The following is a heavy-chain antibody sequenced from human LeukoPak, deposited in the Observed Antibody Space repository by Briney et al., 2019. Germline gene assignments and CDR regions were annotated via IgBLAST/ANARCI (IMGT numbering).Heavy chain of an antibody. CDR3: TRAYYYDSSGSLNWFDP. V-gene: IGHV6-1*01. Sequence: SQTLSHTCAISGDSVSSNRAAWTWIRQSPSRGLEWLGRTYYRSKWYNDYAVSVKSQITINPDTSKNQFSLQLNSVTPEDTAEYYCTRAYYYDSSGSLNWFDPWGQGTLVTVSS. CDR2: TYYRSKWYN. CDR1: GDSVSSNRAA. D-gene: IGHD3-22*01. J-gene: IGHJ5*02.